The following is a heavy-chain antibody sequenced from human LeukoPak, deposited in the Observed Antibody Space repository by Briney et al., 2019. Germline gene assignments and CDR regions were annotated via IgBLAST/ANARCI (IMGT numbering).Heavy chain of an antibody. CDR2: TYYRSKWYK. Sequence: SQTLSLTCAISGDSVSSNSAAWNWIRQSPSSGLEWLGRTYYRSKWYKEYAVSVKSRITINPDTSKNQFSLQLNSVTPQDTAVYYCTSLTGDTDYWGQGTLVTVSS. CDR3: TSLTGDTDY. J-gene: IGHJ4*02. V-gene: IGHV6-1*01. D-gene: IGHD7-27*01. CDR1: GDSVSSNSAA.